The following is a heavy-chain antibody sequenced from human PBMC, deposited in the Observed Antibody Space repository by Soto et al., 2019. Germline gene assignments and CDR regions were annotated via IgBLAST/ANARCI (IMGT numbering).Heavy chain of an antibody. D-gene: IGHD6-19*01. CDR1: GFTVSNKY. J-gene: IGHJ1*01. CDR2: IYSGGST. Sequence: GGSLRLSCAAYGFTVSNKYFSWVRQAPGKGLEWVSVIYSGGSTYYADSVKGRFTISRDNSKNTLYLQMNSLRAEDTAVYYCARDRIAVAGNPEYFQHWGQGTLVTVS. V-gene: IGHV3-66*01. CDR3: ARDRIAVAGNPEYFQH.